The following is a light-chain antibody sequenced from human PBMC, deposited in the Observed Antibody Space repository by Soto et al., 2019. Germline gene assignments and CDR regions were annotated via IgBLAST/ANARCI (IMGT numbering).Light chain of an antibody. J-gene: IGKJ1*01. CDR2: GAS. CDR3: QHYSTWLWT. Sequence: EITMTQSPATLSVYPGERATLSCRASQSVDSKLAWYQQKPGQGPRLLIYGASNRATGIPARFSGSGSGTEFTLTISSLQSEDFAVYYCQHYSTWLWTFGQGTKVEIK. V-gene: IGKV3-15*01. CDR1: QSVDSK.